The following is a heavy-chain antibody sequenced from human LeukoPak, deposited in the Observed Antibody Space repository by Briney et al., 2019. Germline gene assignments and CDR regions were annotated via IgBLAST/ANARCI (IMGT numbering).Heavy chain of an antibody. D-gene: IGHD3-10*01. CDR1: GGSISSYY. CDR2: IYYSGSP. Sequence: SETLSLTCTVSGGSISSYYWSWIRQPPGKGLEWIGYIYYSGSPNYNPSLKSRVTISVDTSNNQFSLKLSSVTAADTAVYYCAREAYGSGSRHSYYYYGMDVWGKGTTVTVSS. V-gene: IGHV4-59*01. CDR3: AREAYGSGSRHSYYYYGMDV. J-gene: IGHJ6*04.